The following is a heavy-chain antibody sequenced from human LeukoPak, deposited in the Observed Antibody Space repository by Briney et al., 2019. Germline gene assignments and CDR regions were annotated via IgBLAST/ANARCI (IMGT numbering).Heavy chain of an antibody. Sequence: SETLSLTCAVYGGSFSGYYWSWIRQPPGKGLEWIGEIYHSGSTNYNPSLKSRVTISVDKSKNQFSLKLSSVTAADTAVYYCARVPVSGSYSYFDYWGQGTLVTVSS. CDR1: GGSFSGYY. CDR2: IYHSGST. J-gene: IGHJ4*02. D-gene: IGHD1-26*01. CDR3: ARVPVSGSYSYFDY. V-gene: IGHV4-34*01.